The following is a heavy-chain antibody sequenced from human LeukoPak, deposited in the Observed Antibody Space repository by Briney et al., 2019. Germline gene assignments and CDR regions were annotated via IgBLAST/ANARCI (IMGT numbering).Heavy chain of an antibody. CDR2: ISSSGSTI. Sequence: GGSLRLSCAASGFTFSSYGMNWVRQAPGKGLEWVSYISSSGSTIYYADSVKGRFTISRDNAKNSLYLQMNSLRAEDTAVYYCARGGLVAARYPFDYWGQGTLVTVSS. J-gene: IGHJ4*02. CDR1: GFTFSSYG. CDR3: ARGGLVAARYPFDY. V-gene: IGHV3-48*03. D-gene: IGHD6-6*01.